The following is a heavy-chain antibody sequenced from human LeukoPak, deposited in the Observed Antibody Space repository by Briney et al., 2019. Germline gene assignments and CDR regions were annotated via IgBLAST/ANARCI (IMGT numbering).Heavy chain of an antibody. D-gene: IGHD3-3*01. Sequence: GGSLRLSCAASGFTFSSYAMHWVRQAPGKGLEYVSAISSNGGSTYYANSVKGRFTISRDNSKNTLYLQMGSLRAEDTAVYYCARADVVGFLPRNWGQGTLVTVSS. CDR3: ARADVVGFLPRN. V-gene: IGHV3-64*01. J-gene: IGHJ4*02. CDR2: ISSNGGST. CDR1: GFTFSSYA.